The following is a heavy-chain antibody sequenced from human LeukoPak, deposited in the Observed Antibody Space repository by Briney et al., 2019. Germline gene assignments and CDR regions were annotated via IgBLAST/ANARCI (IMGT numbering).Heavy chain of an antibody. Sequence: PSETLSLTCTVSGGSISSSSYYWGWIRQPPGKGLEWIGSIYYSGSTYYNPSLKSRVTISVDTSKNQFSLKLSSVTAADTAVFYCARGFDVRYLGFDYWGQGTLVTVSS. J-gene: IGHJ4*02. CDR3: ARGFDVRYLGFDY. V-gene: IGHV4-39*07. CDR2: IYYSGST. D-gene: IGHD3-16*02. CDR1: GGSISSSSYY.